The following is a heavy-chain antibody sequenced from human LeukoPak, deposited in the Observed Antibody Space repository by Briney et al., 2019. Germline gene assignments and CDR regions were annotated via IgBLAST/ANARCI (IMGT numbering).Heavy chain of an antibody. CDR2: ISSSSSSYI. CDR1: GFTFSSYS. J-gene: IGHJ1*01. Sequence: PGGSLRLSCAASGFTFSSYSMNWVRQAPGKGLEWVSSISSSSSSYIYYADSVKGRFTISRDNAKNSLYLQMNSLRAEDTAVYYCARDLSSSSTAYFQHWGQGTLVTVSS. CDR3: ARDLSSSSTAYFQH. V-gene: IGHV3-21*01. D-gene: IGHD6-6*01.